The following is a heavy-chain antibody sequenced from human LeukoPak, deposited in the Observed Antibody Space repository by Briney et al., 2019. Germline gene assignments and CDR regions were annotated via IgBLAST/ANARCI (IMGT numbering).Heavy chain of an antibody. Sequence: ASVKVSCKASAYTFSNYGVSWVRQAPGQGLEWVGWISVYKGTTKFAQKFQGRVTLTTDTSTSTAYMELRSLTTDDTAVYYCVRDFFRSGTEHFWGQGTLVTVSS. D-gene: IGHD1-14*01. V-gene: IGHV1-18*01. CDR1: AYTFSNYG. CDR2: ISVYKGTT. J-gene: IGHJ4*02. CDR3: VRDFFRSGTEHF.